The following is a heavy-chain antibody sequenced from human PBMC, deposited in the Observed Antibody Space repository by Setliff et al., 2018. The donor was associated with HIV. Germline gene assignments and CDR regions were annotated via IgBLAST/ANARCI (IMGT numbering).Heavy chain of an antibody. CDR2: INSDGSST. Sequence: PGGSLRLSCAASGFTFSNYWMHWVRQAPGGGLVWVSRINSDGSSTSYADSVKGRFTISRDNAKNTLYLEMNSLRVEDTAIYYCARSRSTRDAFDIWGQGTMVT. V-gene: IGHV3-74*01. CDR3: ARSRSTRDAFDI. J-gene: IGHJ3*02. D-gene: IGHD1-1*01. CDR1: GFTFSNYW.